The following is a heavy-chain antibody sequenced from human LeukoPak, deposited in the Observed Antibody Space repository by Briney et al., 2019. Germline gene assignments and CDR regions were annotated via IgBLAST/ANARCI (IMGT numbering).Heavy chain of an antibody. CDR2: IKQDGSEK. Sequence: PGGSLRLSCAASGFTFSSYWMSWVRQAPGKGLEWVANIKQDGSEKYYVDSVKGRFTISRDNAKNSLYLQMNSLRAEDTAVYYCARDRFRYCSSTSCSRQCDYRGQGTLVTVSS. V-gene: IGHV3-7*01. J-gene: IGHJ4*02. D-gene: IGHD2-2*01. CDR1: GFTFSSYW. CDR3: ARDRFRYCSSTSCSRQCDY.